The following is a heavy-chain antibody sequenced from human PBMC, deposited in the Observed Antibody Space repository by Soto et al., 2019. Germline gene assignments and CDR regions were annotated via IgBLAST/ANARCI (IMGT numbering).Heavy chain of an antibody. D-gene: IGHD1-26*01. CDR1: GGIFSSYA. V-gene: IGHV1-69*13. CDR3: ARVGGVGAPPGADF. Sequence: GASVKVSCKASGGIFSSYAISWLRQAPGQGLEWMGAVIPILGQAYYAQNFQDRVTITADESTRTAYMDLISLRSDDTAVYFCARVGGVGAPPGADFWGQGTLATVSS. CDR2: VIPILGQA. J-gene: IGHJ4*02.